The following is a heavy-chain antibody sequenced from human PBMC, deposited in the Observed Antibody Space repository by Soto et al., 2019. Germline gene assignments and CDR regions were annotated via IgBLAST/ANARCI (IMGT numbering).Heavy chain of an antibody. D-gene: IGHD4-17*01. J-gene: IGHJ6*02. Sequence: SDTLSLTCPFSGFSINSYYLNWIRQPPGKGLEWIGYIYYSGSTNYNPSLKSRVVISVDTSKNQFSLKLRSVTAADTAMYYCAKNDDHGSSYHGMDVWGQGTQVTVSS. CDR2: IYYSGST. V-gene: IGHV4-59*01. CDR3: AKNDDHGSSYHGMDV. CDR1: GFSINSYY.